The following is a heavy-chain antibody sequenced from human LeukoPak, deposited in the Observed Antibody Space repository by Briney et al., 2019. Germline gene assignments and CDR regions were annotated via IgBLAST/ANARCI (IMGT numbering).Heavy chain of an antibody. CDR3: ARVRRYCSSTSCYNFDY. D-gene: IGHD2-2*02. J-gene: IGHJ4*02. V-gene: IGHV4-30-4*01. CDR2: IYYSGST. CDR1: GGSISSGDYY. Sequence: SETLSLTCTVSGGSISSGDYYWSWIRQPPGKGLEWIGYIYYSGSTYYSPSLKSRVTISVDTSKNQFSLKLSSVTAADTAVYYCARVRRYCSSTSCYNFDYWGQGTLVTVSS.